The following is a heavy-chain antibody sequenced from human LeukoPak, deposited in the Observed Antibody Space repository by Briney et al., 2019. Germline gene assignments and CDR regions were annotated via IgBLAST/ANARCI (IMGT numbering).Heavy chain of an antibody. CDR3: ARGHLGLSP. V-gene: IGHV4-59*01. J-gene: IGHJ5*02. CDR2: FHSSRTT. Sequence: PSETLSLTCTVSGGSISGYSWTWIRQPPGQGLEWIGYFHSSRTTSYNPSLTGRVIISVDTAMDQISLKLNSVTAADTAVYYCARGHLGLSPWGQGTLVTVSS. D-gene: IGHD3-10*01. CDR1: GGSISGYS.